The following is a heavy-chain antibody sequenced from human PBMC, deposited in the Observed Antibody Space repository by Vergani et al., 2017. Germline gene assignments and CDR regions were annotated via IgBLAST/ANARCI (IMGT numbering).Heavy chain of an antibody. D-gene: IGHD1-14*01. CDR1: GASISSGSYS. Sequence: QLQLQESGSGLVKPSQTLSLTCAVSGASISSGSYSWSWIRQPPGAGLEWIGYIYHSGSAYYNPSLKSRVTISIDTSKNQFSLWLTSVTAADTAVYYCARVTTDYVDYWGQGTLVTVSS. CDR3: ARVTTDYVDY. CDR2: IYHSGSA. V-gene: IGHV4-30-2*01. J-gene: IGHJ4*02.